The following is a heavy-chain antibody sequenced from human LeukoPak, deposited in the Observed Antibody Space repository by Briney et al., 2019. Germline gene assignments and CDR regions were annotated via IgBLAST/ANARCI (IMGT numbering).Heavy chain of an antibody. CDR3: ARDPNGDYIGAFDM. CDR1: GFPFSPYA. V-gene: IGHV3-23*01. D-gene: IGHD4-17*01. Sequence: GGSLRLSCTASGFPFSPYAMMWVRQAPGKGPEWVSAIRGGGGSAFYADSVKGRFTISRDNSKYTLFLQMNSLRAEDTAVYYCARDPNGDYIGAFDMWGPGTMVTVSS. CDR2: IRGGGGSA. J-gene: IGHJ3*02.